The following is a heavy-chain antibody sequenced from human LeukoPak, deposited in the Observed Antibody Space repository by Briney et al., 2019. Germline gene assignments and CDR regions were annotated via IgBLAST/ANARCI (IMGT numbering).Heavy chain of an antibody. CDR2: ISAYNGNT. CDR3: ARGAGRPYYFDY. V-gene: IGHV1-18*01. J-gene: IGHJ4*02. D-gene: IGHD1-1*01. Sequence: ASVKVSCKASGYTFTSYDINWVRQATGQGLEWMGWISAYNGNTNYAQKLQGRVTMTRDTSTSTVYMELSSLRSEDTAVYYCARGAGRPYYFDYWGQGTLVTVSS. CDR1: GYTFTSYD.